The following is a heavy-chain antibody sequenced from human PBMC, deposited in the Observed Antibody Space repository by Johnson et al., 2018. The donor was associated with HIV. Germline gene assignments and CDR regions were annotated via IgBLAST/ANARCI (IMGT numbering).Heavy chain of an antibody. V-gene: IGHV3-20*04. CDR1: GFRFDDYG. Sequence: VLLVESGGGVVQPGGSLRLSCAASGFRFDDYGMTWVRQAPGKGLEWVSGINWNGDSTGYADSVKGRFTISRDNAKNSLYLQMNSLRAEDTALYYCARFGRGGSHAFDIWGQGTMVTVSS. J-gene: IGHJ3*02. CDR3: ARFGRGGSHAFDI. D-gene: IGHD5-24*01. CDR2: INWNGDST.